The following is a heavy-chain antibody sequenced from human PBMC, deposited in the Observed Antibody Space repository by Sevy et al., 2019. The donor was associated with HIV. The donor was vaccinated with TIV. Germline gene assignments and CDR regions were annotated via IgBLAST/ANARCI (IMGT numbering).Heavy chain of an antibody. J-gene: IGHJ4*02. D-gene: IGHD2-21*02. CDR1: GLNFDDYG. CDR3: ASERSGGGDGYYFDY. V-gene: IGHV3-20*04. Sequence: GGSLRLSCAASGLNFDDYGMSWVRQAPGKGLEWVSAINWNGVGTSYADSVKGRFTISRDNDKNSLYVQMKSLRAEDTALYYCASERSGGGDGYYFDYWGQGTLVTVSS. CDR2: INWNGVGT.